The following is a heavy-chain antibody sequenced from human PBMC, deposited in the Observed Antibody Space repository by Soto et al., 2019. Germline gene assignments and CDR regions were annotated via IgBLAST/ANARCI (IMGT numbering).Heavy chain of an antibody. CDR2: IHYSGST. Sequence: PSETLSLTCTVSGDSISSYYWGWIRQPPGKGLEWIGYIHYSGSTNYNPSLKSRVTISVDTPKNQFSLKVNSMTAADTAVYYCVRGGLAARKGRWFDPWGQGTLVTVSS. V-gene: IGHV4-59*01. CDR1: GDSISSYY. D-gene: IGHD6-6*01. CDR3: VRGGLAARKGRWFDP. J-gene: IGHJ5*02.